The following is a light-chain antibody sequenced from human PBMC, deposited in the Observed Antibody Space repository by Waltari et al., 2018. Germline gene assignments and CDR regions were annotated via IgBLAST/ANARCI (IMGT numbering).Light chain of an antibody. V-gene: IGLV3-25*03. CDR3: QSADTNFATHFL. CDR2: KDT. Sequence: SYGLTQPPSVSVSPGQTARITCSGDSLPKLYSYWYQQKPGQAPLLLIYKDTERPSGILELFSGSSEGTTATLTISGVKAEDEADYYCQSADTNFATHFLFGGGTQLTVL. J-gene: IGLJ2*01. CDR1: SLPKLY.